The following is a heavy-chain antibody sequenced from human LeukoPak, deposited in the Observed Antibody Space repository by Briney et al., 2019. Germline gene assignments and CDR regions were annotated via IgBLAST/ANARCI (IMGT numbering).Heavy chain of an antibody. D-gene: IGHD3-22*01. CDR1: GGSISSGDYY. J-gene: IGHJ3*02. CDR3: ASRVTYYYDSSGPDAFDI. Sequence: SETLSLTCTVSGGSISSGDYYWSWIRQPPGKGLEWIGYIYYSGSTYYNPSLKSRVTISVDTSKNQFSLKLSSVNAADTAVYYCASRVTYYYDSSGPDAFDIWGQGTMVTVSS. CDR2: IYYSGST. V-gene: IGHV4-30-4*08.